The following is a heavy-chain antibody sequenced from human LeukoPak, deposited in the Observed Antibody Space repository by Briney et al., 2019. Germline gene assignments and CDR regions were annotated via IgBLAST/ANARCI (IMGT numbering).Heavy chain of an antibody. D-gene: IGHD3-22*01. Sequence: ASVKVSCKASGYTLTGYYMHWVRQAPGQGLEWMGWISAYNGNTNYAQKLQGRVTMTTDTSTSTAYMELRSLRSDDTAVYYCARRYYYDSRSSSDAFDIWGQGTMVTVSS. CDR2: ISAYNGNT. J-gene: IGHJ3*02. CDR1: GYTLTGYY. CDR3: ARRYYYDSRSSSDAFDI. V-gene: IGHV1-18*04.